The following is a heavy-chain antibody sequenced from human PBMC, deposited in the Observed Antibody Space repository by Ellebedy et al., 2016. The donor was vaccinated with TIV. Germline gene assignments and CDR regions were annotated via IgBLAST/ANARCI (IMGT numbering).Heavy chain of an antibody. V-gene: IGHV1-18*01. Sequence: AASVKVSCKASGYSFTSYGFSWVRQAPGQGLEWMGWISAHNDNTNYAQKFQGRVTMTTNPSTTTAYMELTSLRSDDTAVYYCARVSGSYYKSSSSAYFDYWGQGTLVTVSS. CDR1: GYSFTSYG. CDR3: ARVSGSYYKSSSSAYFDY. D-gene: IGHD1-26*01. CDR2: ISAHNDNT. J-gene: IGHJ4*02.